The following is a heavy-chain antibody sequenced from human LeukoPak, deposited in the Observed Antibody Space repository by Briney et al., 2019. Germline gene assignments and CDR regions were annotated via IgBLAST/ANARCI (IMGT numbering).Heavy chain of an antibody. CDR1: GGTFSSYA. Sequence: SVKVSCKASGGTFSSYAISWVRQAPGQGLEWMGGIIPIFGTANYAQKFQGRVTITTDESTSTAYMELSSLRSEDTAVYYCATISSSWSLATEYFQHWGQGTLVTVSS. J-gene: IGHJ1*01. CDR3: ATISSSWSLATEYFQH. CDR2: IIPIFGTA. V-gene: IGHV1-69*05. D-gene: IGHD6-13*01.